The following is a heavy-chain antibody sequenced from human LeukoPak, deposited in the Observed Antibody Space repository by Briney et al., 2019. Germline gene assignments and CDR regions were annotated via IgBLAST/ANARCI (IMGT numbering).Heavy chain of an antibody. V-gene: IGHV3-30*02. Sequence: LSFNTYGMHWVRQAPGRGLEWLTLIRPDGRMKFYSDPVKGRFTVSRDNSLSMLYLEMTSLRSEDTAVYYCVKDDPVLHYWGQGTLVSVSS. J-gene: IGHJ4*02. CDR3: VKDDPVLHY. CDR1: LSFNTYG. CDR2: IRPDGRMK.